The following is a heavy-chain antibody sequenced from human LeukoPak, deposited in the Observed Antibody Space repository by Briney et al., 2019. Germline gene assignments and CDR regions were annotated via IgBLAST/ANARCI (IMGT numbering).Heavy chain of an antibody. J-gene: IGHJ4*02. D-gene: IGHD1-26*01. Sequence: GESLKISFKGSGYSFTSYWSGWVRPMPGKGLEWMGIIYPGDSDTRYSPSFQGQVTISADKSISTAYLQWSSLKASDTAMYYCARQNSGSYYGDFDYWGQGTLVTVSS. V-gene: IGHV5-51*01. CDR3: ARQNSGSYYGDFDY. CDR1: GYSFTSYW. CDR2: IYPGDSDT.